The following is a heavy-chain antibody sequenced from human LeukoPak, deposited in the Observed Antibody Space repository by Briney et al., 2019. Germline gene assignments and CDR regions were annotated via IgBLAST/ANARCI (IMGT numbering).Heavy chain of an antibody. V-gene: IGHV3-9*01. CDR3: ARKTGYSSGWYKGGFDY. J-gene: IGHJ4*02. D-gene: IGHD6-19*01. CDR1: GFTFDDYA. Sequence: GRSLRLSCAASGFTFDDYAMHWVRQAPGKGLEWVSGISWNSGSIGYADSVKGRFTISRDNSKNTLYLQMNSLRAEDTAVYYCARKTGYSSGWYKGGFDYWGQGTLVTVSS. CDR2: ISWNSGSI.